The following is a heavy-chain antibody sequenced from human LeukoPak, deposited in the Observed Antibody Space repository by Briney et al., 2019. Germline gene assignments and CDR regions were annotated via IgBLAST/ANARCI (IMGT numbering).Heavy chain of an antibody. V-gene: IGHV4-30-2*01. CDR3: ALSSSWSFDI. J-gene: IGHJ3*02. D-gene: IGHD6-13*01. CDR1: GGSISSGGYY. CDR2: IYHSGST. Sequence: SETLSLTCTVSGGSISSGGYYRSWIRQPPGKGLEWIGYIYHSGSTYYNPSLKSRVTISVDRSKNQFSLKLSSVTAADTAVYYCALSSSWSFDIWGQGTMVTVSS.